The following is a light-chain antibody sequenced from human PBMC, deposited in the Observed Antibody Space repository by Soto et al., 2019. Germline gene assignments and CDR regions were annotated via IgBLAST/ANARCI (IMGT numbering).Light chain of an antibody. J-gene: IGKJ4*01. CDR1: QSFSSTF. CDR2: GAS. CDR3: HHYGSSPPLT. Sequence: EFVLTQSPGTLSLSPGERATLSCRASQSFSSTFLAWYQQKPGQPPRLLIYGASTRGTGIPDRFSGSWAGTDFTLTTSSREHEDVVVYYCHHYGSSPPLTFGGGTKVEIK. V-gene: IGKV3-20*01.